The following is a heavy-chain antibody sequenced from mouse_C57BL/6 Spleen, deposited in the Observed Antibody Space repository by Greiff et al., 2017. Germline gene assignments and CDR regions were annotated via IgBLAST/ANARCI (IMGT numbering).Heavy chain of an antibody. V-gene: IGHV1-26*01. CDR1: GYTFTDYY. J-gene: IGHJ3*01. Sequence: VQLKQSGPELVKPGASVKISCKASGYTFTDYYMNWVKQSHGKSLEWIGDINPNNGGTSYNQKFKGKATLTVDKSSSTAYMELRSLTSEDSAVYYCARSSDGSWFAYWGQGTLVTVSA. CDR3: ARSSDGSWFAY. D-gene: IGHD2-3*01. CDR2: INPNNGGT.